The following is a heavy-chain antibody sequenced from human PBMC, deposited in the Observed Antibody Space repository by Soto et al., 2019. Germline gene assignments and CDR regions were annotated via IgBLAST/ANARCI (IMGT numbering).Heavy chain of an antibody. J-gene: IGHJ5*02. V-gene: IGHV4-31*03. CDR3: AREYGGNSGNWFDP. Sequence: QVQLQESGPGLVKPSQTLSLTCTVSGGSISSGGYYWSWIRQHPGKGLEWIGYIYYSGSTYYNPSLKSRVTISVDTPKTQFSRKLSSVTAADTAVYYCAREYGGNSGNWFDPWGQGTLVTVSS. CDR1: GGSISSGGYY. D-gene: IGHD2-21*02. CDR2: IYYSGST.